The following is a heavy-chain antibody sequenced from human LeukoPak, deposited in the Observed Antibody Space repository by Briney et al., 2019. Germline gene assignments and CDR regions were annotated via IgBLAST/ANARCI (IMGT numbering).Heavy chain of an antibody. CDR2: IIPILGIA. CDR3: ARVEDYYGSGSPAEYFRH. J-gene: IGHJ1*01. CDR1: GGTFSSYA. Sequence: ASVKVSCKASGGTFSSYAISWVRQAPGQGLEWMGRIIPILGIANYAQKFQGRVTITADKSTSTAYMELSSLRSEDTAVYYCARVEDYYGSGSPAEYFRHWGQGTLVTVSS. V-gene: IGHV1-69*04. D-gene: IGHD3-10*01.